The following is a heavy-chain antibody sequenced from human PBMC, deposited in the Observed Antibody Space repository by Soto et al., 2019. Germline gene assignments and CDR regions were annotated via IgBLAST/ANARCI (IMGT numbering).Heavy chain of an antibody. CDR3: ARHGPYRGYSYGY. CDR2: IYPGDSDT. D-gene: IGHD5-18*01. CDR1: GDSFTSYW. V-gene: IGHV5-51*01. Sequence: PGESLKISCKGSGDSFTSYWIGWVRQMSGKGLEWMGIIYPGDSDTRYSPSFQGQVTISADKSISTAYLQWSSLKASDTAMYYCARHGPYRGYSYGYWGQGTQVTVSS. J-gene: IGHJ4*02.